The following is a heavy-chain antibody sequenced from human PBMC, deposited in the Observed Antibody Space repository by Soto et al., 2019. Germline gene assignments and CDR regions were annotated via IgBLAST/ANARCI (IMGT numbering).Heavy chain of an antibody. CDR2: IYAAGGSK. V-gene: IGHV3-23*01. Sequence: EVHLLESGGGLFQPGGSLRLSWAAFGFNFGNYAMFWFRQAPGKGREWVSTIYAAGGSKYYAGSVKGRFTISRDNSRDTLFLQMDSLRVEDTAMYFCAKDLIRGDGYEDPDYWGQGTLVSVSS. J-gene: IGHJ4*02. CDR3: AKDLIRGDGYEDPDY. CDR1: GFNFGNYA. D-gene: IGHD3-10*01.